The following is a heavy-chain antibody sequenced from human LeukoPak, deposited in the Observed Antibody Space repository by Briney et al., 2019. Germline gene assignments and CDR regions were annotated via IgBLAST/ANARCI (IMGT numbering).Heavy chain of an antibody. Sequence: SETLSLTCTVSGGSTSSSSYYWGWIRQPPGRGLEWIGCIYYSGSTYYNPSLKSRSPISVDTSKNQFSLKLSSVTAADTAVYYCARQSRVRGYSYGYGHFDYWGQGTLVTVSS. CDR2: IYYSGST. CDR1: GGSTSSSSYY. CDR3: ARQSRVRGYSYGYGHFDY. V-gene: IGHV4-39*01. D-gene: IGHD5-18*01. J-gene: IGHJ4*02.